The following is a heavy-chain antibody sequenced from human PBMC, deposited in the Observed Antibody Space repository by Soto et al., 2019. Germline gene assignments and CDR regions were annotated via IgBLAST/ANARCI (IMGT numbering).Heavy chain of an antibody. CDR2: MSNDGSKQ. CDR1: GFVFRSHA. D-gene: IGHD3-10*01. CDR3: ARGGAYYSASGTYYITPPGEY. J-gene: IGHJ4*01. Sequence: GGSLRLSCVASGFVFRSHAMHWVRQSPGKGLEWVAVMSNDGSKQFSADSVKGRFTISRDNSQNTLYLQMNDLRAEDTAVYYCARGGAYYSASGTYYITPPGEYRGQGTLVTVSS. V-gene: IGHV3-30-3*01.